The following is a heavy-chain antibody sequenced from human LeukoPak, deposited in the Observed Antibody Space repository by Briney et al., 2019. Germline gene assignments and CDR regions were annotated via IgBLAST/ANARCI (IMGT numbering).Heavy chain of an antibody. CDR2: IYSNGST. J-gene: IGHJ3*01. CDR3: ARISSSNWYNERGAFDV. Sequence: SETLSLTCTVSGGSISSGSYYWSWIRQPAGKGLEWIGHIYSNGSTNYNPSLKSRVTISIDTSKNQFSLKLRSVTAADTAVYYCARISSSNWYNERGAFDVWGQGTMVTVSS. D-gene: IGHD6-13*01. CDR1: GGSISSGSYY. V-gene: IGHV4-61*10.